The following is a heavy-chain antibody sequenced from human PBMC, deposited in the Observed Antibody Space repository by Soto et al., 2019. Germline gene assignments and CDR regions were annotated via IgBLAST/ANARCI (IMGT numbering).Heavy chain of an antibody. CDR3: TRDGDGRMTRTPYYYYGMDV. Sequence: SETLYLTRTVSCGSISGYYWSWIRQPPWKGLEWIGNVYYSGGAKYNPSVKRRVSISVDTSKSQFSLNLSSVTAADTAVYYCTRDGDGRMTRTPYYYYGMDVWGQGITVTVSS. D-gene: IGHD2-21*02. V-gene: IGHV4-59*01. J-gene: IGHJ6*02. CDR1: CGSISGYY. CDR2: VYYSGGA.